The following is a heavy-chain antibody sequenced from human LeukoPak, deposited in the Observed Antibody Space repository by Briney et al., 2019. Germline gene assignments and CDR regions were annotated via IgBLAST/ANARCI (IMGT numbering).Heavy chain of an antibody. J-gene: IGHJ4*02. CDR2: INPNSGGT. Sequence: ASVKVSCKASGYTFTGYYMHWVRQAPGQGLEWMGWINPNSGGTNYAQKFQGRVTMTRDTSISTAYMELSRLRSDDTAVYYCARVRFGELSTFDYWGQGTLVTVSS. CDR1: GYTFTGYY. CDR3: ARVRFGELSTFDY. D-gene: IGHD3-10*01. V-gene: IGHV1-2*02.